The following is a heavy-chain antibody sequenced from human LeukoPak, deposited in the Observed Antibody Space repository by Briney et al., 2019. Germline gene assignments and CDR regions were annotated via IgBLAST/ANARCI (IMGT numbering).Heavy chain of an antibody. V-gene: IGHV1-69*13. CDR2: IIPIFGTA. Sequence: ASVKVSCKASGGTFISYAISWVRQAPGQGLEWMGGIIPIFGTANYAQKFQGRVTITADESTSTAYMELSSLRSEDTAVYYCAGGGGGFTTHNWFDPWGQGTLVTVSS. CDR3: AGGGGGFTTHNWFDP. CDR1: GGTFISYA. J-gene: IGHJ5*02. D-gene: IGHD3-16*01.